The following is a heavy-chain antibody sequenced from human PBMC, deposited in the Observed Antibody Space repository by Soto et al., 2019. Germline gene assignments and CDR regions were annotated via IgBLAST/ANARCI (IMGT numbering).Heavy chain of an antibody. Sequence: ASVKVSCKASGGTFSSYAISWVRQAPGQGLEWMGGIIPIFGTANYAQKFQGRVTITADESTSTAYMELSSLRSEDTAVYYCATRDGYSSGWSLEGYYYYYGMDVWGQGTTVTVSS. CDR1: GGTFSSYA. CDR3: ATRDGYSSGWSLEGYYYYYGMDV. D-gene: IGHD6-19*01. V-gene: IGHV1-69*13. J-gene: IGHJ6*02. CDR2: IIPIFGTA.